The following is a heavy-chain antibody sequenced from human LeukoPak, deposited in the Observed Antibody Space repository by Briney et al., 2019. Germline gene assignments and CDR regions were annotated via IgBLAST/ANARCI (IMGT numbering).Heavy chain of an antibody. J-gene: IGHJ2*01. CDR1: GFTFSSYG. V-gene: IGHV3-30*18. Sequence: GGSLRLSCAASGFTFSSYGMHWVRQAPGKGLEWVAVISYDGSNKYYADSVKGRFTISRDNSKNTLYLQMNSLRAEDTAVYYCANDIGYWYFALWGRGTLVTVSS. CDR2: ISYDGSNK. CDR3: ANDIGYWYFAL.